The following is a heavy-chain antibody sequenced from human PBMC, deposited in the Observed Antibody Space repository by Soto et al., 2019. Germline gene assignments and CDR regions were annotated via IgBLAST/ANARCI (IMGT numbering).Heavy chain of an antibody. CDR2: IFHTGSS. CDR1: GDSISSGTYY. V-gene: IGHV4-31*03. CDR3: AKGGAASLIPFLPY. D-gene: IGHD2-21*01. Sequence: QVQLQESGPGLVRPSQTLSLTCTVSGDSISSGTYYWGWIRQRPGRGLEWIGYIFHTGSSYYNPSLQSRSTLAVDASKSQFLLTLTSVTAADTSVYYCAKGGAASLIPFLPYWGQGTLVTVSS. J-gene: IGHJ4*02.